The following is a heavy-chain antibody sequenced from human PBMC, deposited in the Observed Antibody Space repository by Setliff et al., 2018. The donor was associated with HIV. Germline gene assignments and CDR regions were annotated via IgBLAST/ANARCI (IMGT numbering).Heavy chain of an antibody. CDR3: AKRRVSNIGPGDY. CDR1: GGDSRSNSEE. D-gene: IGHD3-16*02. V-gene: IGHV4-39*01. Sequence: CTVYGGDSRSNSEEWGWIRKQTGKGLEWIGSIYYSGSTYYNPSLRSRVTISVDTSKNQFSLKLSSVTADDTAVYYCAKRRVSNIGPGDYWGQGTLVTVSS. CDR2: IYYSGST. J-gene: IGHJ4*02.